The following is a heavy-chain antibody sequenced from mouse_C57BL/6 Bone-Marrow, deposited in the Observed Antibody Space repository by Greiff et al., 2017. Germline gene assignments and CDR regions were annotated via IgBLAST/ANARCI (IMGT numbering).Heavy chain of an antibody. D-gene: IGHD1-1*01. V-gene: IGHV5-17*01. CDR1: GFTFSDYG. J-gene: IGHJ1*03. CDR3: ARTGSSNWYFDV. CDR2: ISRGSSTI. Sequence: EVKLVESGGGLVKPGGSLKLSCAASGFTFSDYGMHWFRPAPETGLEWVAYISRGSSTIYYAVTVKGRFTLSRDNAKNTLFMPMTSLRSEDTAMYYWARTGSSNWYFDVWGTGTTVTVSS.